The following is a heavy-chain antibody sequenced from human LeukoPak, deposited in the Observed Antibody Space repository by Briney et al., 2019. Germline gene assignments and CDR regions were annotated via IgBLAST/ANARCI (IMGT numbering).Heavy chain of an antibody. D-gene: IGHD3-22*01. CDR2: IYHSGST. Sequence: SETLSLTCAVSGGSISSSNWWSWVRQPPGKGLEWIGSIYHSGSTYYNPSLKSRVTISLDTSKNQFSLKLNSVTAADTAVYYCARGDDYYDSSGYDFDYWGQGILATVSS. J-gene: IGHJ4*02. CDR1: GGSISSSNW. CDR3: ARGDDYYDSSGYDFDY. V-gene: IGHV4-4*02.